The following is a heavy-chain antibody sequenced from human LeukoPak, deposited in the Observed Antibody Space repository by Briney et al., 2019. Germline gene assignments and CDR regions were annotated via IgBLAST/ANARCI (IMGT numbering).Heavy chain of an antibody. CDR3: ARDFSFDY. Sequence: PGGSLRLSCAASGFTFSSYAMHWVRQAPGKGLEYVSAISSNGGSTYYANSVKGRFTISRDKTKNTVYLQMKSLRAEDTAVYYCARDFSFDYWGQGTLVTVSS. D-gene: IGHD2/OR15-2a*01. CDR2: ISSNGGST. V-gene: IGHV3-64*01. CDR1: GFTFSSYA. J-gene: IGHJ4*02.